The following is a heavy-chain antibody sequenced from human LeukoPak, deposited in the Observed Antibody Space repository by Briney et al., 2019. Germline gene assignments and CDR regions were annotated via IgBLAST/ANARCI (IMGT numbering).Heavy chain of an antibody. Sequence: PGGSLRLSCAASGFTFSSYSMNWVRQAPGKGLEWVSYISSSGGTIYDADSARGRFTISRDNAKNSLYLQMNSLRDEDTAVYYCARERGYNYGYSDYWGQGTLVTVSS. CDR3: ARERGYNYGYSDY. CDR1: GFTFSSYS. D-gene: IGHD5-18*01. V-gene: IGHV3-48*02. CDR2: ISSSGGTI. J-gene: IGHJ4*02.